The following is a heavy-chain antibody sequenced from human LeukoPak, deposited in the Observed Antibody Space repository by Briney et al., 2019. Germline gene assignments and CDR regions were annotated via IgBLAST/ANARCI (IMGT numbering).Heavy chain of an antibody. CDR1: GYTFTTYS. CDR3: ATATQPRGYFLH. CDR2: ISVNNGGT. J-gene: IGHJ1*01. Sequence: ASVKVSCKASGYTFTTYSLAWVRQAPGQSLEWMGWISVNNGGTNYAQSFQDRVTLTRDTSTNTAYLELRSLRSDDTAIIYCATATQPRGYFLHWGQGPLVTVSP. V-gene: IGHV1-18*01. D-gene: IGHD2-2*01.